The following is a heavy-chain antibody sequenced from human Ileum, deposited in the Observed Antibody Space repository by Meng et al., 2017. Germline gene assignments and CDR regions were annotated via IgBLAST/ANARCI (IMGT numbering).Heavy chain of an antibody. CDR2: TYYRSKWYS. CDR1: GGSVSSNIAA. J-gene: IGHJ4*02. CDR3: ASGSGSLDY. D-gene: IGHD3-3*01. V-gene: IGHV6-1*01. Sequence: QAAPRPSATALVSPSPTPSPPWAGPGGSVSSNIAAWNWVRQSPLRGLEWLERTYYRSKWYSEYAVSVKSRISNTPDTSKNQFSLQMNSVTPEDTAVYYCASGSGSLDYWGPGTLVTVSS.